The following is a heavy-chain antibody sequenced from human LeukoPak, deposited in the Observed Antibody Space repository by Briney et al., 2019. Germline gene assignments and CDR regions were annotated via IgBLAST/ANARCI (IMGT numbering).Heavy chain of an antibody. Sequence: GGSLRLSCAASGFTFSRYWMQWVRQAPGQGLVWLSHINSDGSSTTYADSVRGRFTTSRDNAKNTLYPQMNSLRAEDTVVYYCVRDNYGVDYWGQGTLVTVSS. V-gene: IGHV3-74*03. J-gene: IGHJ4*02. CDR1: GFTFSRYW. D-gene: IGHD3-10*01. CDR3: VRDNYGVDY. CDR2: INSDGSST.